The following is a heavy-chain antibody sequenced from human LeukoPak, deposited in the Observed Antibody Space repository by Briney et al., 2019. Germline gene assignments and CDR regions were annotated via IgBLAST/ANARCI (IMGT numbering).Heavy chain of an antibody. CDR1: GFTFSSYG. V-gene: IGHV3-33*01. CDR3: ARDNGGYDRYWYFDL. D-gene: IGHD5-12*01. J-gene: IGHJ2*01. CDR2: IWYDGSNK. Sequence: GGSLRLSCAASGFTFSSYGMHWVRQAPGKGLEWVAVIWYDGSNKYYADSVKSRFTISRDNSKNTLYLQMNSLRAEDTAVYYCARDNGGYDRYWYFDLWGRGTLVTVSS.